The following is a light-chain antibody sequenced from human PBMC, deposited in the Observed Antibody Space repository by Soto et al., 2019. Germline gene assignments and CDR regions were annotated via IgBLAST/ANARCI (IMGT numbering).Light chain of an antibody. J-gene: IGKJ5*01. Sequence: SLFSQSPSTLSLSPGERATLCCRASQSFNSIYLAWYQQKPGQAPRLLIYGASSRATGIPDRFSGSGSGTDFTLTISSLEPEDFAVYYCQQRSNWPSITFGQGTRLEIK. CDR1: QSFNSIY. V-gene: IGKV3D-20*02. CDR2: GAS. CDR3: QQRSNWPSIT.